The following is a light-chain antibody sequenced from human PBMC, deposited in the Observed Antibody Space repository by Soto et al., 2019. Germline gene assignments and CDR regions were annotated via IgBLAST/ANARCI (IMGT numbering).Light chain of an antibody. CDR2: KAS. CDR1: QGISNY. Sequence: DIQMTQSPSSLSASVGDRVTITCRASQGISNYLAWYQQKPGKVPKLLIYKASSLESGVPSRFSGSGSGTEFTLAISSLQPDDFATYYCQHYNSYPITFGQGTRLEIK. J-gene: IGKJ5*01. CDR3: QHYNSYPIT. V-gene: IGKV1-5*03.